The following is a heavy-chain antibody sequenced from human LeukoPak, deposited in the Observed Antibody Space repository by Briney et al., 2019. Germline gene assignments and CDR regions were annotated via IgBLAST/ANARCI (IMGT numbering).Heavy chain of an antibody. CDR2: INAYNGNT. CDR3: ARALYCSSTSCYTVHWYFDL. CDR1: GYTFTSYV. V-gene: IGHV1-18*01. D-gene: IGHD2-2*02. J-gene: IGHJ2*01. Sequence: GASVTVSCKASGYTFTSYVISWLRQAPGKGLEWMGWINAYNGNTNYAQKLQGRVTMTTDTSTSTAYMELRSLRSDDTAVYYCARALYCSSTSCYTVHWYFDLWGRGTLVTVSS.